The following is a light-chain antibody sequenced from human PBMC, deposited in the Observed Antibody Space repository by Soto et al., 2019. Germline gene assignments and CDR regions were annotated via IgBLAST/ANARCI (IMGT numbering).Light chain of an antibody. V-gene: IGLV2-14*01. CDR1: SSDLGGYNY. Sequence: QSVLTQPASVSGSTGQSITISCTGTSSDLGGYNYVSWYQQHPGKAPKLMIYEVSNRPSGVSNRFSGSKSGNTASLTISGLQAEDEADYYCSSYTSSSTPVVFGGGTKLTVL. CDR3: SSYTSSSTPVV. CDR2: EVS. J-gene: IGLJ2*01.